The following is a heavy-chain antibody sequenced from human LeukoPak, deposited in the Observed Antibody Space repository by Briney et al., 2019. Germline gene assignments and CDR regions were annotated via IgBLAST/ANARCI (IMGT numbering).Heavy chain of an antibody. J-gene: IGHJ6*03. V-gene: IGHV1-69*13. CDR1: EYTLSTHA. Sequence: SVKVSCKASEYTLSTHAITWVRQAPGQGLEWMGGIILFFGRPNYAQKFQGRVTITADESASTAYMELSDLTSDDTAIYYCARGVVHGYYYYMDVWGKGTTVTVSS. D-gene: IGHD3-16*02. CDR2: IILFFGRP. CDR3: ARGVVHGYYYYMDV.